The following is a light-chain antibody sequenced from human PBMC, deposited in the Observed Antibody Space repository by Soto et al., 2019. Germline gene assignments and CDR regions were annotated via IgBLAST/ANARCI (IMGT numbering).Light chain of an antibody. Sequence: NVMKQSPATLLVSPGERATLSCRASQSVNSNLAWYQQKPGQAPRLLLYGASTRAIGIPARFSGSASGTEVTLTISSLQSEDSALYYCQQYNDLPLTFGGGTKVEI. CDR1: QSVNSN. V-gene: IGKV3-15*01. CDR2: GAS. CDR3: QQYNDLPLT. J-gene: IGKJ4*01.